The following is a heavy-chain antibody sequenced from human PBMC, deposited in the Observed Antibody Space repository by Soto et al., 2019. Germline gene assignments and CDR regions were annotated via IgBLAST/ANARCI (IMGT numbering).Heavy chain of an antibody. CDR2: IYYSGST. J-gene: IGHJ4*02. Sequence: SETLSLTCTVSGGSISSYYWSWIRQPPGKGLEWIGYIYYSGSTNYNPSLKSRVTISVDTSKNQFSLKLTSVTAADTAVYYCAGIVVVPAAIRKDYWGQETLVTVSS. V-gene: IGHV4-59*01. CDR1: GGSISSYY. CDR3: AGIVVVPAAIRKDY. D-gene: IGHD2-2*01.